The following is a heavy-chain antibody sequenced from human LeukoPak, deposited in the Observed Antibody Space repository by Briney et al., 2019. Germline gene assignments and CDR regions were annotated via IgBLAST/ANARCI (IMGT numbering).Heavy chain of an antibody. V-gene: IGHV1-18*04. Sequence: GASVKVSCKASGYTFTGYYMHWVRQAPGQGLEWMGWISPYSGDTNYAQKLQGRVTMTTDTSTSTAYMELRSLISDDTAVYYCAREGYGSGSYRDYYFMDVWGKGTTVTISS. CDR2: ISPYSGDT. J-gene: IGHJ6*03. CDR3: AREGYGSGSYRDYYFMDV. D-gene: IGHD3-10*01. CDR1: GYTFTGYY.